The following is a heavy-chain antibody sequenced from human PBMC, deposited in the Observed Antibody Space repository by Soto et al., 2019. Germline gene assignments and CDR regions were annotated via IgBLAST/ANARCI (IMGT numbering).Heavy chain of an antibody. D-gene: IGHD6-19*01. CDR2: MNPNSGNT. J-gene: IGHJ6*02. V-gene: IGHV1-8*01. CDR3: ARVSGGWYTVYGREV. CDR1: GYTFASYD. Sequence: GSVNVSCKASGYTFASYDINWVRQATGQGLEWMGWMNPNSGNTGYAQKFQGRVTMTRNTSISTAYVELSSLRSEDTAVYYCARVSGGWYTVYGREVWGHGTPVTIS.